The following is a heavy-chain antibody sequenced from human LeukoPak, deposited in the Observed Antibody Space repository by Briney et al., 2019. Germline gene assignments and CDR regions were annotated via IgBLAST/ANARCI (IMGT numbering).Heavy chain of an antibody. CDR1: GYTFTGYY. Sequence: ASVKVSCKASGYTFTGYYMHWVRQAPGQGLEWMGWIKPNSGGTNYAQKFQGRVTMTRDTSISTAYMELSRLRSDDTAVYYCARAAELIAAALGVPIPFDYWGQGTLVTVSS. V-gene: IGHV1-2*02. CDR3: ARAAELIAAALGVPIPFDY. D-gene: IGHD6-13*01. J-gene: IGHJ4*02. CDR2: IKPNSGGT.